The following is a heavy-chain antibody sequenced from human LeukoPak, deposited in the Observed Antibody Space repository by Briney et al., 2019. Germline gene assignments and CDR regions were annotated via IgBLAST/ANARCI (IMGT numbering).Heavy chain of an antibody. CDR1: ALIFNSYW. D-gene: IGHD2-15*01. V-gene: IGHV3-7*01. Sequence: GGSLRLSCAASALIFNSYWMTWVRQAPGKGLEWVANIKQDGSETYYVGAVRGRFIISRDNAKNSLYLQMNSLRVDDTALYYCARVSGGFGTYRVDSWGQGTLVTVPS. CDR3: ARVSGGFGTYRVDS. J-gene: IGHJ4*02. CDR2: IKQDGSET.